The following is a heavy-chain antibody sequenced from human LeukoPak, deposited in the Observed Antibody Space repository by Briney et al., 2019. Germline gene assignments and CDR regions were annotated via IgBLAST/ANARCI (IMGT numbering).Heavy chain of an antibody. CDR2: ISGSGDTT. V-gene: IGHV3-23*01. Sequence: GGSLRLCCAASGFIFSRYAMSWVRQAPGKGLEWVSPISGSGDTTYYADSVKGRFTISRDNSKNTLYLQMNSLRAEDTAVYYCAKDSAYNSRWYSSFDHWGQGTLVTVSS. J-gene: IGHJ4*02. D-gene: IGHD6-13*01. CDR1: GFIFSRYA. CDR3: AKDSAYNSRWYSSFDH.